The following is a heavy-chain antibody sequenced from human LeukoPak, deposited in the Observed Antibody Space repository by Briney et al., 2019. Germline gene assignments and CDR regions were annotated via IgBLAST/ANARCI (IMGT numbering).Heavy chain of an antibody. Sequence: GRSLRLSCAASGFTFSSYAMHWVRQAPGKGLEWVAVIWYDGSNKYYADSVKGRFTISRDNSKNTLYLQMNSLRAEDTAVYYCARDPVAAPIYYFDYWGQGTLVTVSS. CDR3: ARDPVAAPIYYFDY. V-gene: IGHV3-30*04. D-gene: IGHD6-19*01. CDR1: GFTFSSYA. J-gene: IGHJ4*02. CDR2: IWYDGSNK.